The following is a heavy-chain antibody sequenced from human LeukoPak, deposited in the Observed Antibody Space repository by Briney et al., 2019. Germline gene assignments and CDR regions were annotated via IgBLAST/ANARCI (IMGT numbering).Heavy chain of an antibody. CDR1: GFTFSDYY. Sequence: GGSLRLSCAASGFTFSDYYMSWIRQAPGKGLEWVSYISSSSSYTNYADSVKGRFTISRDNAKNSLYLQMNSLRAEDTAVYYCTTDLYSNYKLFFDYWGQGTLVTVSS. J-gene: IGHJ4*02. D-gene: IGHD4-11*01. V-gene: IGHV3-11*05. CDR2: ISSSSSYT. CDR3: TTDLYSNYKLFFDY.